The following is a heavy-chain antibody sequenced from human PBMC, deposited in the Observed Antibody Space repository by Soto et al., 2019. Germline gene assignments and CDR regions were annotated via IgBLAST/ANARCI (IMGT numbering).Heavy chain of an antibody. Sequence: PGGSLSLSCAASGFPFSSYAMSWVRQAPGKGLEWVAVISGNGGSTYYADSVKGRFTISRDNSKNTLYLQMNSLRAEDTAVYYCARDFHSSGSDAFDIWGQGTMVTVSS. CDR2: ISGNGGST. D-gene: IGHD3-22*01. CDR1: GFPFSSYA. CDR3: ARDFHSSGSDAFDI. V-gene: IGHV3-23*01. J-gene: IGHJ3*02.